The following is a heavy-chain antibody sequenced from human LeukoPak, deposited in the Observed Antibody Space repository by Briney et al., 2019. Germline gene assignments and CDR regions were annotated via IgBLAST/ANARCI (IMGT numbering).Heavy chain of an antibody. Sequence: SQTLSLTCTVSGGSISSGSYYWSWIRQPAGKGLEWIGRIYTSGSTNYNPSLKSRVTMSVDTSKNQFSLKLSSVTAADTAVYYCARVPGSGRNNWFDPWGQGTLVTVSS. J-gene: IGHJ5*02. V-gene: IGHV4-61*02. CDR1: GGSISSGSYY. D-gene: IGHD3-10*01. CDR2: IYTSGST. CDR3: ARVPGSGRNNWFDP.